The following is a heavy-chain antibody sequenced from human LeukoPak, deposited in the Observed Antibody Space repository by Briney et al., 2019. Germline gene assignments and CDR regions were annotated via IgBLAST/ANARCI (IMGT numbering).Heavy chain of an antibody. J-gene: IGHJ4*02. CDR2: MYSSGSTSY. CDR1: GGSVSSGYYH. CDR3: ARFKSSDWYYFDS. V-gene: IGHV4-61*01. D-gene: IGHD6-19*01. Sequence: PSETLSLTCTVSGGSVSSGYYHWGWIRQPPGQGLEWIGYMYSSGSTSYSYNPSLKSRVTISVDTSKNQFSLRLSSVTAADTAVYICARFKSSDWYYFDSWGQGTLVTVSS.